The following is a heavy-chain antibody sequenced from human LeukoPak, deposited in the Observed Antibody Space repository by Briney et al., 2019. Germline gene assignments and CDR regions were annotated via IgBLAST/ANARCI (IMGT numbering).Heavy chain of an antibody. J-gene: IGHJ3*02. D-gene: IGHD3-10*01. Sequence: GGSLRLSCAASGFTFSSYSMNWVRQAPGKGLEWVSSISSSSSYIYYADSVKGRFTISRDNAKNSLYLQMNSLRAEDTAVYYCARVLQVRGASDAFDIWGQGTMVTVSS. CDR1: GFTFSSYS. CDR2: ISSSSSYI. V-gene: IGHV3-21*01. CDR3: ARVLQVRGASDAFDI.